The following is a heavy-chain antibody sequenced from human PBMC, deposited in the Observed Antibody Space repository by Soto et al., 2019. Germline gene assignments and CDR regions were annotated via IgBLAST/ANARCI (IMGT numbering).Heavy chain of an antibody. CDR1: GYTFTDYY. CDR3: ARPPSGYSGYDRRIYFDS. V-gene: IGHV1-2*02. CDR2: INPNSGGT. D-gene: IGHD5-12*01. J-gene: IGHJ4*02. Sequence: QVQLVQSGAEVKKPGASVKVSCKTSGYTFTDYYMHWVRQAPGQGLEWMGWINPNSGGTNYAQKFQGRVTMTRDTSISTAYMELSRLRSDDTAVYYCARPPSGYSGYDRRIYFDSWGQGTLVTVSS.